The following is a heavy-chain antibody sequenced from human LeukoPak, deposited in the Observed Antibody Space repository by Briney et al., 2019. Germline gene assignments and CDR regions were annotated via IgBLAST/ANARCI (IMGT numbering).Heavy chain of an antibody. CDR1: GFTFSSYE. Sequence: GGSLRLSCAASGFTFSSYEMNWVRQAPGKGLEWVSYISSSGSTIYYADSVKGRFTISRDNAKNSLYLQMNSLRAEDTAVYYCARDYIVVVPAAIYMDVWGKGTTVTVSS. D-gene: IGHD2-2*01. V-gene: IGHV3-48*03. CDR2: ISSSGSTI. CDR3: ARDYIVVVPAAIYMDV. J-gene: IGHJ6*03.